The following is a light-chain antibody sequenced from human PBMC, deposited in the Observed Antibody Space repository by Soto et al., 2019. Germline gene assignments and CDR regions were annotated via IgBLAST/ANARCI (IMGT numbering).Light chain of an antibody. CDR3: QQYDSAPFT. J-gene: IGKJ3*01. CDR2: AAS. CDR1: QGISNY. Sequence: DIQMTQSPSSLSSSVGDRVTITCRASQGISNYLASCQQKPGKVPKLLIYAASTLHSEVQSRFSGSGSGTDFTLTISSLQPEAVATYYCQQYDSAPFTFGPGTKVDFK. V-gene: IGKV1-27*01.